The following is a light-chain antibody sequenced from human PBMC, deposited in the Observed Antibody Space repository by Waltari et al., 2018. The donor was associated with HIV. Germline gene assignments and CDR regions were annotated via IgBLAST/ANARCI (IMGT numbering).Light chain of an antibody. CDR2: GIS. CDR3: QQSNTFPLT. Sequence: DIQVTQSPSSVSASVGDRVTITCRASQGVSSWLAWYQQRPGKAPNLLIYGISTLQSGVPSRFSGGGSGTDFTLTINSLQTEDSATYYCQQSNTFPLTFGGGTKVEIK. CDR1: QGVSSW. J-gene: IGKJ4*01. V-gene: IGKV1-12*01.